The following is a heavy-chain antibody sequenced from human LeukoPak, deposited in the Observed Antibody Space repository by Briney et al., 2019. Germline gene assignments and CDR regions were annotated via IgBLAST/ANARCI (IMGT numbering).Heavy chain of an antibody. D-gene: IGHD6-13*01. V-gene: IGHV3-21*01. Sequence: PGGSLRLSCAASGFIFSTYSMNWVRQAPGKGLEWVSSISTSSSYIYYADSVKGRFTISRDNAKNSLYLQMNSLRAEDTAVYYCTRIGYSSSCTDYWGQGTLVTVSS. CDR1: GFIFSTYS. CDR2: ISTSSSYI. CDR3: TRIGYSSSCTDY. J-gene: IGHJ4*02.